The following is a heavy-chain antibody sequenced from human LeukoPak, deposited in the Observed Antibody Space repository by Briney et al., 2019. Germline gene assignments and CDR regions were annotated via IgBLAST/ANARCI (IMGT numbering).Heavy chain of an antibody. V-gene: IGHV3-21*01. J-gene: IGHJ3*02. Sequence: GGSLRLSCAASGFTFSSYSMNWVRQAPGKGLEWVSSISSSSGYIYYADSVKGRFTISRDNAKNSLYLQMNSLRAEDTAVYYCAGGSLLWGAFDIWGQGTMVTVSS. D-gene: IGHD2-2*01. CDR3: AGGSLLWGAFDI. CDR2: ISSSSGYI. CDR1: GFTFSSYS.